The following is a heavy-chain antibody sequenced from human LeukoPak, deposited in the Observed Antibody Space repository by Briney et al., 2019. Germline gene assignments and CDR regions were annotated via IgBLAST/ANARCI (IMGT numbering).Heavy chain of an antibody. CDR3: ARSDGYGLIGI. J-gene: IGHJ3*02. CDR2: IYSSSST. D-gene: IGHD3-10*01. CDR1: ACSISNSSYY. Sequence: SETLSLTCTGSACSISNSSYYWHWLRQPPGKVVKRIASIYSSSSTYYNQAIESITIILFDTANNIFSLNLSSVTAADTAVYYCARSDGYGLIGIWGQGTMVTVSS. V-gene: IGHV4-39*07.